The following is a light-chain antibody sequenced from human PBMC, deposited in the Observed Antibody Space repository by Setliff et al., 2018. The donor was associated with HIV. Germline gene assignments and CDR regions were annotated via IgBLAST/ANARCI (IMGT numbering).Light chain of an antibody. Sequence: QSVLAQPASVSGSPGQSITISCTGSSSDIGGYQFVSWYKHHPGKAPKLMIYGVYYRPSGVSNRFSGSKSGSTASLTVSGLQAEDEADYYCSSYSAINTQIFGTGTKVTV. J-gene: IGLJ1*01. V-gene: IGLV2-14*01. CDR2: GVY. CDR3: SSYSAINTQI. CDR1: SSDIGGYQF.